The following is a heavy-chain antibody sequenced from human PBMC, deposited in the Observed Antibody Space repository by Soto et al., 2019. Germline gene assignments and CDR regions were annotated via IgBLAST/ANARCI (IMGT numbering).Heavy chain of an antibody. V-gene: IGHV3-7*03. J-gene: IGHJ4*02. CDR3: AKLSEEGY. CDR1: GFTFSSYA. Sequence: GGSLRLSCAASGFTFSSYAMNWVRQAPGKGLEWVATIAHDGSEKFYVDSVKGRFTISRDNTKNSLYLQMNSLRADDTALYYCAKLSEEGYWGQGTLVTVSS. CDR2: IAHDGSEK. D-gene: IGHD2-15*01.